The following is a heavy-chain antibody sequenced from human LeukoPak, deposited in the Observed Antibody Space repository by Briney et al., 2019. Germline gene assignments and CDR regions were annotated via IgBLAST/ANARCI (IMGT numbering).Heavy chain of an antibody. CDR2: ISETSSFM. Sequence: GGSLRLSCAASGFTFSSYGMTWVRQAPGKGLEWISYISETSSFMYYADSVKGRFTISRDNAKNSLYLQMSSLRAEDTAVYYCAKDDRWLQFCCWGQGTLVTVSA. J-gene: IGHJ4*02. D-gene: IGHD5-24*01. CDR1: GFTFSSYG. CDR3: AKDDRWLQFCC. V-gene: IGHV3-48*01.